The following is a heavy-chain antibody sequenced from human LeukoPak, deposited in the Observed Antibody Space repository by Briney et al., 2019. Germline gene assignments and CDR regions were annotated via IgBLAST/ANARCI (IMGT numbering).Heavy chain of an antibody. CDR3: ARDEGEGWPLKFDY. Sequence: SVKVSCKASGGTFSSYAISWVRQAPGQGLEWMGGIIPILGIANYAQKFQGRVTITADKSTSTAYMELSSLRSEDTAVYYCARDEGEGWPLKFDYWGQGTLVTVSS. CDR1: GGTFSSYA. CDR2: IIPILGIA. D-gene: IGHD2-15*01. J-gene: IGHJ4*02. V-gene: IGHV1-69*10.